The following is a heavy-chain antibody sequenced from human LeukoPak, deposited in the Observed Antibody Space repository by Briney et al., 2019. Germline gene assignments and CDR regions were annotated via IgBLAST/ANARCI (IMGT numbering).Heavy chain of an antibody. CDR3: PGVGEFYVSGKRPPGFDS. CDR1: GGSFSGYY. Sequence: PSETLSLTCAVYGGSFSGYYWSWIRQPPGKGLEWIGEINHSGSTNYNPSLKSRVTISVDTSKNQFSLKLSSVTAADTAVYYCPGVGEFYVSGKRPPGFDSWAQGTLVTVSS. CDR2: INHSGST. V-gene: IGHV4-34*01. J-gene: IGHJ4*02. D-gene: IGHD3-10*01.